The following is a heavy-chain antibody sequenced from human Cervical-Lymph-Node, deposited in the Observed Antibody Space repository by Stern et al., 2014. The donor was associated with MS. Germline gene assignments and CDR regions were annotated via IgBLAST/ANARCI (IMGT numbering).Heavy chain of an antibody. D-gene: IGHD6-19*01. CDR1: GYTFTNYG. J-gene: IGHJ5*02. CDR3: ARDPHIAVAGTGGGFDP. V-gene: IGHV1-18*01. CDR2: ISGYNDDT. Sequence: QVHLVQSGAEVKKPGASVKVSCKASGYTFTNYGISWVRQAPGQGLEWMGWISGYNDDTNYVEKFQGRVTMTTDTSTSTAYMELRSLRSDDTAVYYCARDPHIAVAGTGGGFDPWGQGTLVTVSS.